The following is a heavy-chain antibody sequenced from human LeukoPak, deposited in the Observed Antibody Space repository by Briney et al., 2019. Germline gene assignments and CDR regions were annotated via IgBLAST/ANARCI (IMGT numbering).Heavy chain of an antibody. CDR3: SRGGIRGGVDNWFDP. D-gene: IGHD3-10*01. V-gene: IGHV4-38-2*02. Sequence: PSETLSLTCSVSGQSIRSGYYWGWIRHSPGRGLEWIGSVYQSGATDYNPSLKTRLTMLVDTSKNQFSLKMTSVTAADTAVYYCSRGGIRGGVDNWFDPWGQGTLVTVSS. CDR2: VYQSGAT. CDR1: GQSIRSGYY. J-gene: IGHJ5*02.